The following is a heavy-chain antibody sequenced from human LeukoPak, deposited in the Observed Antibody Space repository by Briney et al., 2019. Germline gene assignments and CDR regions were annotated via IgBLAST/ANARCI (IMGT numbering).Heavy chain of an antibody. CDR3: YFSLWYYYYGMDV. J-gene: IGHJ6*02. D-gene: IGHD3-3*02. Sequence: ASVKVSCKVSGYTLTELSMHWVRQAPGNGLEWMGGFDPEDGETIYAQKFQGRVTMTEDTSTDTAYMELSSLRSEDTAVYYCYFSLWYYYYGMDVWGQGTTVTVSS. CDR1: GYTLTELS. CDR2: FDPEDGET. V-gene: IGHV1-24*01.